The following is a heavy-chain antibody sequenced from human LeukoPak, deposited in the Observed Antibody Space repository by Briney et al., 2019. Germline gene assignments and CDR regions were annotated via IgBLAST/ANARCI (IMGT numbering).Heavy chain of an antibody. CDR3: ARHGDNYGSPFDY. J-gene: IGHJ4*02. Sequence: PGGSLRLSCAVSGFTVSTNYMNWVRQAPGKGLEWVSLIYSGGNTDYADSVKGRFTISRDNSKNTLYLQMNSLRAEDTAVYYCARHGDNYGSPFDYWGQGTLVTVSS. D-gene: IGHD5-18*01. CDR1: GFTVSTNY. CDR2: IYSGGNT. V-gene: IGHV3-53*01.